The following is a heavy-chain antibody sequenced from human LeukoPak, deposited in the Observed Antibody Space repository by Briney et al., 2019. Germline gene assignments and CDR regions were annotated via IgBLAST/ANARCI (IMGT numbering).Heavy chain of an antibody. D-gene: IGHD5-18*01. V-gene: IGHV3-30*02. CDR1: GFTFSGCG. CDR3: AKDPYSYGSYFDY. CDR2: IWYDGRDK. J-gene: IGHJ4*02. Sequence: PGGSLRLSCAASGFTFSGCGMNWVRQAPGKGLERVAFIWYDGRDKYYVDSVKGRFTISRHNSKNTLYLQMNSLRAEDTAMYYCAKDPYSYGSYFDYWGQGTLVTVSS.